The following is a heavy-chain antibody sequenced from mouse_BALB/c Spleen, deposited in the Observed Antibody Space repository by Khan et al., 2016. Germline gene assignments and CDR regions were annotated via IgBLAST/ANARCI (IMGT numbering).Heavy chain of an antibody. V-gene: IGHV6-6*02. J-gene: IGHJ3*01. Sequence: EVKLEESGGGLVQPGGSMKLSCVASGFTFSNYWMNWVRQSPEKGLEWVAEIRLKSNNYATHYAESVKGRFTISRDDSKSRVYLQMNNLRAEDTGIYCCTTGFAYWGQGTLVTVAA. CDR1: GFTFSNYW. CDR3: TTGFAY. CDR2: IRLKSNNYAT.